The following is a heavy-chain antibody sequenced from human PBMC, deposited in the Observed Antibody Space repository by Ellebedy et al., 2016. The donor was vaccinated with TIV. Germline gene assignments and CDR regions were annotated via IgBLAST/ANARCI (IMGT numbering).Heavy chain of an antibody. J-gene: IGHJ3*02. CDR1: GFTFSSYD. V-gene: IGHV3-30*03. Sequence: PGGSLRLSCAASGFTFSSYDMHWVRQAPGKGLEWVALISYDATNKYYADSVKGRFTISRDNSKNTLYLQMNSLRAEDTAVYYCARGYSDYKGVDAFDIWGQGTMVTVSS. CDR2: ISYDATNK. CDR3: ARGYSDYKGVDAFDI. D-gene: IGHD5-18*01.